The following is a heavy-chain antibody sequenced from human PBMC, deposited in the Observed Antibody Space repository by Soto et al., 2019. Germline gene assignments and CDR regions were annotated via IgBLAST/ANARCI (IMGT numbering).Heavy chain of an antibody. V-gene: IGHV4-39*01. CDR3: ARLRISLWAPPLSYYYYGMDV. CDR2: IYYSGST. J-gene: IGHJ6*02. D-gene: IGHD7-27*01. CDR1: GDSISSSSYY. Sequence: SETLSLTCTVSGDSISSSSYYWGWIRQPSGKGLEWIGSIYYSGSTYYNPSLKSRVTISVDTSKNQFSLKLSSVTAADTAVYYCARLRISLWAPPLSYYYYGMDVWGQGTTVTVSS.